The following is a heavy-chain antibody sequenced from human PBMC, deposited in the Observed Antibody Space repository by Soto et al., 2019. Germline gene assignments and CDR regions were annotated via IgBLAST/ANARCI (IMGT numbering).Heavy chain of an antibody. D-gene: IGHD2-15*01. CDR2: IIPMFRSS. Sequence: SVKVSCKASGGTFTDYAFSWLRQAPGQGLEWMGGIIPMFRSSNFAQKFQDRLTIFADASAGTAYMELSSLRSDDTAIYYCAKDGGFQQHLFVFDLWGQGTLVTVSS. CDR3: AKDGGFQQHLFVFDL. CDR1: GGTFTDYA. J-gene: IGHJ4*02. V-gene: IGHV1-69*13.